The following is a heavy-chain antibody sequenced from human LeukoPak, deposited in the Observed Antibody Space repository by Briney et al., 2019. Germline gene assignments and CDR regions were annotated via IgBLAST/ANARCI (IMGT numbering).Heavy chain of an antibody. CDR2: IKSKTDGGTT. CDR3: TTPLSIAAAEVFDP. CDR1: GSTVSSNY. Sequence: GGSLRLSCAASGSTVSSNYMSWVRQAPGRGLEWIGRIKSKTDGGTTDYAAPVKGRFTISRDDSKNTLYLQMNSLKTEDTAVYYCTTPLSIAAAEVFDPWGQGTLVTVSS. J-gene: IGHJ5*02. V-gene: IGHV3-15*01. D-gene: IGHD6-13*01.